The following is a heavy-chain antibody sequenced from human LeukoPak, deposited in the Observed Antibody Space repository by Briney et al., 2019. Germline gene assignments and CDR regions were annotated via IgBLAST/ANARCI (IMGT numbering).Heavy chain of an antibody. D-gene: IGHD3-3*01. CDR3: ARDHVTIFGVVTFDY. CDR1: GFTFSSYS. Sequence: GGSLRLSCAASGFTFSSYSMNWVRQAPGKGLEWDSSISSSSSYIYYGDSVKGRFTISRDNAKNSLYLQMNSLRAEDTAVYFCARDHVTIFGVVTFDYCGQGTLVTVSS. V-gene: IGHV3-21*01. J-gene: IGHJ4*02. CDR2: ISSSSSYI.